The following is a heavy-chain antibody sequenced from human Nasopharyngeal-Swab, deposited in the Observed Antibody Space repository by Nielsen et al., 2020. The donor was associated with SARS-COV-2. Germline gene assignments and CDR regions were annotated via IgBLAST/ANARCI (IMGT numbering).Heavy chain of an antibody. CDR1: GGSISSYY. D-gene: IGHD3-10*01. CDR2: IYYSGST. J-gene: IGHJ4*02. Sequence: SETLSLTCTVSGGSISSYYWSWIRQRPGKGLEWIGYIYYSGSTNYNPSLKSRVTISVDTSKNQFSLKLSSVTAADTAVYYCARVGADYYGSGSYYFDYWGQGTLVTVSS. CDR3: ARVGADYYGSGSYYFDY. V-gene: IGHV4-59*01.